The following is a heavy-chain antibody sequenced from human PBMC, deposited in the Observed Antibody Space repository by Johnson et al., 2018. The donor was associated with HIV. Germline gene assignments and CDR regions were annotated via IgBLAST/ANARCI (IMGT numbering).Heavy chain of an antibody. J-gene: IGHJ3*01. Sequence: QVQLVESGGGVVQPGRSLRLSCAASGFTFSSYAMHWVRQAPGKGLEWVAVISNDGSNKYYADSVKGRFTISRDNSKNTLYLQMHSLTADGTAVYYCTIGGGAYCGGDCLRTFDVWGQGTMVTASS. CDR1: GFTFSSYA. V-gene: IGHV3-30*14. CDR3: TIGGGAYCGGDCLRTFDV. D-gene: IGHD2-21*02. CDR2: ISNDGSNK.